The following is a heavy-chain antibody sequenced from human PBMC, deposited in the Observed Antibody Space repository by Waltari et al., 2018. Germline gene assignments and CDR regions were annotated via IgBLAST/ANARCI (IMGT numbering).Heavy chain of an antibody. CDR2: IYYSGRT. Sequence: QLQLQESGPGLVKPSETLSLTCTVSGGSISSSSYYWGWIRQSPGKGLEWIGSIYYSGRTYYNPSLKSRVTISVDTSKNQFSLKLSSVTAADTAVYYCARRRVGATERPFDYWGQGTLVTVSS. V-gene: IGHV4-39*01. J-gene: IGHJ4*02. CDR3: ARRRVGATERPFDY. D-gene: IGHD1-26*01. CDR1: GGSISSSSYY.